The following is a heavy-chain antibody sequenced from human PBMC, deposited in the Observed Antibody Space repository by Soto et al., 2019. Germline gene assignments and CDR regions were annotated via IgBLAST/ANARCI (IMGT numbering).Heavy chain of an antibody. V-gene: IGHV4-39*01. J-gene: IGHJ4*02. CDR3: ARHISPGHRLYYYDSSGYYFDY. D-gene: IGHD3-22*01. CDR2: IYYSGST. Sequence: SETLSLTCTVSGGSISSSSYYWGWIRQPPGKGLEWIGSIYYSGSTYYNPSLKSRVTISVDTSKNHFSLKLSSVTAADTAVYYCARHISPGHRLYYYDSSGYYFDYWGQGTLVTVSS. CDR1: GGSISSSSYY.